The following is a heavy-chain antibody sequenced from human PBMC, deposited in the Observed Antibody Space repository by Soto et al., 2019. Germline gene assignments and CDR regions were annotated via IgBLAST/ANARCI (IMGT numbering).Heavy chain of an antibody. CDR3: ARERGRRQLVHGESDY. Sequence: QVQLVQSGAEVKKPGASVKVSCKASGYTFTSYYMHWVRQAPGQGLEWMGIINPSGGSTSYAQKFQGRVTMTRDTSTSTVYMELSSLRSEDTAVYYCARERGRRQLVHGESDYWGQGTLVTVSS. J-gene: IGHJ4*02. CDR1: GYTFTSYY. D-gene: IGHD6-13*01. V-gene: IGHV1-46*01. CDR2: INPSGGST.